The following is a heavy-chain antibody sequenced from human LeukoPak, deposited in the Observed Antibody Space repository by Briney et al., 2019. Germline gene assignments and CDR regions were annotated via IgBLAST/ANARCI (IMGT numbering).Heavy chain of an antibody. Sequence: GGSLRLSCAASGFTFGNAWMSWVRQAPGKGLEWVGRIKSKTDGGTTDYAAPVKGRFTISRDDSKNTLYLQMDSLKTEDTAVYYCTTDLDIVVVPAAHTFDYWGQGTLVTVSS. CDR2: IKSKTDGGTT. D-gene: IGHD2-2*01. J-gene: IGHJ4*02. CDR1: GFTFGNAW. V-gene: IGHV3-15*01. CDR3: TTDLDIVVVPAAHTFDY.